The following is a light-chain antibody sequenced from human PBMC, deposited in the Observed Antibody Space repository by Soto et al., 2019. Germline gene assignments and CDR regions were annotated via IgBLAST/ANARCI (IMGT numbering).Light chain of an antibody. CDR2: DNN. Sequence: QSVLTQPPSVSAAPGQRVTISCSGSRSNIGNNFVSWYQQLPGTAPTLLIFDNNQRPSGIPDRFSGSKSGTSATLGITGLQIGDEAAYHCAPWDSGLNAVVFGGGTKLTVL. J-gene: IGLJ3*02. V-gene: IGLV1-51*01. CDR1: RSNIGNNF. CDR3: APWDSGLNAVV.